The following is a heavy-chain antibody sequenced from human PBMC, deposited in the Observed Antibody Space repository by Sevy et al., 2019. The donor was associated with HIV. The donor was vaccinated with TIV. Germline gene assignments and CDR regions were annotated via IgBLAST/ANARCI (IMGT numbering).Heavy chain of an antibody. J-gene: IGHJ6*02. CDR1: GYTFTDDY. D-gene: IGHD1-7*01. Sequence: ASVKVSCKASGYTFTDDYLHWVRQAPGQGLEWMGRVYPNSGGTNYAQKFQGRVTMTRDTSISTACMELSRLRFDDTAVHYCAREGSGGTTNSGMDVWGQGTTVTVSS. V-gene: IGHV1-2*06. CDR2: VYPNSGGT. CDR3: AREGSGGTTNSGMDV.